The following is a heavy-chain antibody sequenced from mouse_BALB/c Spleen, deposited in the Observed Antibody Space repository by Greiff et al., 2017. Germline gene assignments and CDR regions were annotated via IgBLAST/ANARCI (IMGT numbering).Heavy chain of an antibody. Sequence: VQLQQPGAELVKPGASVKLSCKASGYTFTSYWMHWVKQRPGQGLEWIGEINPSNGRTNYNEKFKSKATLTVDKSSSTAYMQLSSLTSEDSAVYYCARRDYGRYYEYMDDWGEGTSVTVSS. CDR3: ARRDYGRYYEYMDD. CDR1: GYTFTSYW. CDR2: INPSNGRT. J-gene: IGHJ4*01. D-gene: IGHD2-4*01. V-gene: IGHV1S81*02.